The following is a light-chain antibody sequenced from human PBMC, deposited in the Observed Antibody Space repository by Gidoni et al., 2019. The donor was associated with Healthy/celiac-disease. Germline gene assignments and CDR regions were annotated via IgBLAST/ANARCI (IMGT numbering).Light chain of an antibody. Sequence: DIVMTQSPLSLPVTPGEPASLSCRSSQSLLHSNGYNYFDWYLQKPGQSPQLLIYLCSNRASGVPDRFSGSGSGIDFTLKISRVEAEDVGVYYCMQALKNPLTFXGXTKVEIK. J-gene: IGKJ4*01. CDR2: LCS. CDR3: MQALKNPLT. V-gene: IGKV2-28*01. CDR1: QSLLHSNGYNY.